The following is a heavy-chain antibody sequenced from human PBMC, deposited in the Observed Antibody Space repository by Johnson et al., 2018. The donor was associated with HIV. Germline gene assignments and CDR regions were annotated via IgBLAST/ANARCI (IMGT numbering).Heavy chain of an antibody. CDR2: ISYDGSSE. D-gene: IGHD1-26*01. CDR1: GFTFSSYA. Sequence: VQLVESGGGVVQPGRSLRLSCAASGFTFSSYAMHWVRQAPGKGLEWVAVISYDGSSEYYADSVKGRFAVSRDNSRNTLYLQMNSLRAEDKAVYYCARLGPHDAFDIWGQGTMVTVSS. V-gene: IGHV3-30*09. CDR3: ARLGPHDAFDI. J-gene: IGHJ3*02.